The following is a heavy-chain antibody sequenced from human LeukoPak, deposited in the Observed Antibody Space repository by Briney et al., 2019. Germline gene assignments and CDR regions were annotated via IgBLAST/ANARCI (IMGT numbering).Heavy chain of an antibody. CDR2: ISWDSVHI. V-gene: IGHV3-9*01. CDR1: GFTFDDYA. CDR3: VKEPTAKYYFDY. D-gene: IGHD2-21*02. J-gene: IGHJ4*02. Sequence: SRSLRLSCAASGFTFDDYAMHWVRQAPGKGLEWVSGISWDSVHIGYADSVKGRFTISRDNAKNSLYLQMNSLRAEDTALYYCVKEPTAKYYFDYWGQGTLVTV.